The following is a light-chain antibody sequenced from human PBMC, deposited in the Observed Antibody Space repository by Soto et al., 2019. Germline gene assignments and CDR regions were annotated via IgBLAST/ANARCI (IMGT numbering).Light chain of an antibody. CDR2: ATS. CDR1: QGISSW. CDR3: LQTDSFPWT. J-gene: IGKJ1*01. Sequence: DIHMTQSPSSVSASVGDRVTINCRASQGISSWLAWYQQKPAKAPKLLMHATSILQSGVPSRFSGSGSGTEFTLNISMLQPEDFGTYYCLQTDSFPWTFGQGTKVEIK. V-gene: IGKV1-12*01.